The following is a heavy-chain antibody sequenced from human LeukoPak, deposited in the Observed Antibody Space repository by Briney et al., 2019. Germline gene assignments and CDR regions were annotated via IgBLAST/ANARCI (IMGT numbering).Heavy chain of an antibody. D-gene: IGHD3-3*01. CDR3: ARDLYYDFWSGYSPRADAFDI. V-gene: IGHV3-7*01. Sequence: GGSLRLSCAASGFTFSSYWMSWVRQAPGKGLEWVANIKQDGSEKYYVDSVKGRFTISRDNAKNSLYLQMNSLRAEDTAVYYCARDLYYDFWSGYSPRADAFDIWGQGTMVTVSS. CDR1: GFTFSSYW. J-gene: IGHJ3*02. CDR2: IKQDGSEK.